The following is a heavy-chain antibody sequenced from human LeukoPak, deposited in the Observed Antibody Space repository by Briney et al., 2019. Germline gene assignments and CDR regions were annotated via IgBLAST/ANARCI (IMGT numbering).Heavy chain of an antibody. CDR3: AKAGNQDYFDY. J-gene: IGHJ4*02. Sequence: GGSLRLSCAASGFTFNTYGVHWVRQAPGKGLEWVAFISNDGSNEYYADSVKGRFTISRDNSRNTLYLQMNGLRTEDTAVYFCAKAGNQDYFDYWGQGTLVTVSS. D-gene: IGHD1-14*01. V-gene: IGHV3-30*18. CDR2: ISNDGSNE. CDR1: GFTFNTYG.